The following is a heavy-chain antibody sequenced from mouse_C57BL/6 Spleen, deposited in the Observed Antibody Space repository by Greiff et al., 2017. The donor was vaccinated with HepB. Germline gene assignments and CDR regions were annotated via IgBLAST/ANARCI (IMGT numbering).Heavy chain of an antibody. Sequence: QVQLQQPGAELVKPGASVKVSCKASGYTFTSYWMHWVKQRPGQGLEWIGRIHPSDSDTNYNQKFKGKATLTVDKSSSTAYMQLSSLTSEDSAVYYCARIYYDYDRRDYFDDWGQGTTLTVSS. V-gene: IGHV1-74*01. CDR3: ARIYYDYDRRDYFDD. CDR1: GYTFTSYW. CDR2: IHPSDSDT. J-gene: IGHJ2*01. D-gene: IGHD2-4*01.